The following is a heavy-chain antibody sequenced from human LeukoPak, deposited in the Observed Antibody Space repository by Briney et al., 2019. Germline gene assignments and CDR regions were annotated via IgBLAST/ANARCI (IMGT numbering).Heavy chain of an antibody. V-gene: IGHV4-31*03. CDR1: GGSISSGGYY. CDR2: IYYSGST. CDR3: ARGVPATAELTFDY. J-gene: IGHJ4*02. Sequence: SETLSLTCTVSGGSISSGGYYWSWIRQHPGKGLEWIGYIYYSGSTYYNPSLKSRVTISVDRSKNQFSLKLSSVTAADTAVYYCARGVPATAELTFDYWGQGTLVTVSS. D-gene: IGHD2-2*01.